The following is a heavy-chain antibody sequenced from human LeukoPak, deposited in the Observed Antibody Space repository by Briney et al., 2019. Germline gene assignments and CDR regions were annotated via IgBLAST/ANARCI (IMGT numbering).Heavy chain of an antibody. CDR3: ARDGVATIRGPEAFDI. Sequence: SETLSLTCTVSGGSISSSSYYWGWIRQPPGKGLEWIGSIYYSGSTYYNPSLKSRVTISVDTSKNQFSLKLSSVTAADTAVYYCARDGVATIRGPEAFDIWGQGTMVTVSS. V-gene: IGHV4-39*07. J-gene: IGHJ3*02. D-gene: IGHD5-12*01. CDR2: IYYSGST. CDR1: GGSISSSSYY.